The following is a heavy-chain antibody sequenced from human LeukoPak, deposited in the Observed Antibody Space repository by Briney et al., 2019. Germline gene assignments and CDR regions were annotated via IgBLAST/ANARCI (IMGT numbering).Heavy chain of an antibody. D-gene: IGHD2-8*01. CDR3: AKGDSGMVRRYYDY. CDR1: GFTFSSYA. J-gene: IGHJ4*02. V-gene: IGHV3-23*01. Sequence: PGGSLRLSCAASGFTFSSYAMSWVRQAPGKGLEWVSVISGSGGDTYYADSVKGRLTISRDISKNTLYLQMNSLSAEDTAVCYCAKGDSGMVRRYYDYWGQGTLVTVSS. CDR2: ISGSGGDT.